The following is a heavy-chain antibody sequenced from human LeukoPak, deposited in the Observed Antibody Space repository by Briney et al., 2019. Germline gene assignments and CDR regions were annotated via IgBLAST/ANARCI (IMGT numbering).Heavy chain of an antibody. V-gene: IGHV3-49*05. CDR2: IRSKAYGGTT. J-gene: IGHJ5*02. CDR3: TRVTSRYYDFWSGYQWFDP. CDR1: GFTFGDYA. D-gene: IGHD3-3*01. Sequence: KPGGSLRLSCTASGFTFGDYAMSWFHQAPGKGLEWVGFIRSKAYGGTTEYAASVKGRFTISRDDSKSIAYLQMNSLKTEDTAVYYCTRVTSRYYDFWSGYQWFDPWGQGTLVTVSS.